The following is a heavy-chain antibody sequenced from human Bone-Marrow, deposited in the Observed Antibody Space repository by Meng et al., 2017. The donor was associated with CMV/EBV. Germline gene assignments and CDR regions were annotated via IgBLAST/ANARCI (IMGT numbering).Heavy chain of an antibody. CDR3: ARVEGYDFWSGYPFYYYYGMDV. V-gene: IGHV3-74*01. D-gene: IGHD3-3*01. CDR2: INSDGRGT. J-gene: IGHJ6*02. Sequence: GGSLRLSCITSGFTFRDYAMSWVRQAPGKGLVWVSRINSDGRGTSYADSVKGRFTVSRDNAKNTLYLQMNSLRAEDTAVYYCARVEGYDFWSGYPFYYYYGMDVWGQGTTVTVSS. CDR1: GFTFRDYA.